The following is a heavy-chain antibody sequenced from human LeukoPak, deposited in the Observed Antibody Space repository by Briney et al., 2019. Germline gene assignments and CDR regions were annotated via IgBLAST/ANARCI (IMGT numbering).Heavy chain of an antibody. V-gene: IGHV1-2*02. CDR2: INPNSGST. D-gene: IGHD2-15*01. J-gene: IGHJ4*02. CDR3: ARAYCSGGSCKGTYGYYFDY. Sequence: ASVKVSCKASGYTFTGYYMHWVRQAPGQGLEWMGWINPNSGSTNYAQKFQGRVTMTRDTSISTAYMELSRLRSDDTAVYYCARAYCSGGSCKGTYGYYFDYWGQGTLVTVSS. CDR1: GYTFTGYY.